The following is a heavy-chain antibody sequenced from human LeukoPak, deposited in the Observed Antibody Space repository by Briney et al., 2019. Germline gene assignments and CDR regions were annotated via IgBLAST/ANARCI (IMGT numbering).Heavy chain of an antibody. CDR3: AKGPGIAVAAHFDY. J-gene: IGHJ4*02. CDR2: ISGSGGST. D-gene: IGHD6-19*01. V-gene: IGHV3-23*01. Sequence: GGSLRLSCAASGFTLSRYWMSWVRQAPGKGLEWVSAISGSGGSTYYADSVKGRFTISRDNSKNTLYLQMNSLRAEDTAVYYCAKGPGIAVAAHFDYWGQGTLVTVSS. CDR1: GFTLSRYW.